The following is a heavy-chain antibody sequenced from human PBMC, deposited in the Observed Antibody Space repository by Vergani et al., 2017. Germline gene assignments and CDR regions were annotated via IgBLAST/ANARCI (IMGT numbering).Heavy chain of an antibody. CDR2: ISWNSGSI. Sequence: EVQLVESGGGLVQPGRSLRLSCAASGFTFDDYAMNWVRKAPGKGLGWVSGISWNSGSIGYADSVKGRFTISRDNAKNSLYLQMNSLRAEDTALYYCAKDDYYGSGSGFDYWGQGTLVTVSS. CDR3: AKDDYYGSGSGFDY. J-gene: IGHJ4*02. V-gene: IGHV3-9*01. D-gene: IGHD3-10*01. CDR1: GFTFDDYA.